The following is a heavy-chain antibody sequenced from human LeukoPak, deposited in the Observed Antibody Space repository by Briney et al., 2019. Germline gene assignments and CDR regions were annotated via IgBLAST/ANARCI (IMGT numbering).Heavy chain of an antibody. CDR3: ARGSYSVDY. CDR2: IYYSGST. CDR1: GGSISSYY. Sequence: PSETLSLTCTVSGGSISSYYWSWIRQPPGKGLEWIGYIYYSGSTNYNPPLKSRVTISVDRSKNQFSLKLSSVTAADTAVYYCARGSYSVDYWGQGTLVTVSS. V-gene: IGHV4-59*01. D-gene: IGHD1-26*01. J-gene: IGHJ4*02.